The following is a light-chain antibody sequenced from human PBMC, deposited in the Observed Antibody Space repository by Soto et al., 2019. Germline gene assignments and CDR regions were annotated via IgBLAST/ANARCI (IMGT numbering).Light chain of an antibody. CDR2: GAS. CDR3: QQHDNWPPYT. V-gene: IGKV3-15*01. J-gene: IGKJ2*01. CDR1: QSINSN. Sequence: ILMTQSPATLSVSPGERATLSCRASQSINSNLAWYQQKPGQAPRLLMYGASTRATGIPARFSGSGSGTEFTLTISSLQSEDFAVYYCQQHDNWPPYTFGQGTKLEIK.